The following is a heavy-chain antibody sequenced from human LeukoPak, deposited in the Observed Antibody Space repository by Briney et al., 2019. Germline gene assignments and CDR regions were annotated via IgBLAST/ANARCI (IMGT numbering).Heavy chain of an antibody. CDR3: TGGNDDNKIHY. D-gene: IGHD3-16*01. V-gene: IGHV4-31*03. Sequence: PSETLSLTCNVSGDSITSCNYYWTWIRQRPEKGPEGIGHIHHSSSIYYSPPLRSRATVSIDESQYQLSLTLTSLTAADPAVCCRTGGNDDNKIHYWGQGTMVTVSS. CDR1: GDSITSCNYY. J-gene: IGHJ4*02. CDR2: IHHSSSI.